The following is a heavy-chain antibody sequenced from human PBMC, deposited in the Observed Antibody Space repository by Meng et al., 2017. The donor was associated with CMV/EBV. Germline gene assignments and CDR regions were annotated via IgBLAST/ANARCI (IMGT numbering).Heavy chain of an antibody. V-gene: IGHV4-30-4*08. Sequence: LRLSCTVSGGSISSGDYYWSWIRQPPGKGLEWFRYIYYSGSTYYNPSLKSRVTISVDTSKNQFSLKLSSVTAADTAVYYCARVGNSYFTFDYWGQGTLVTVSS. CDR2: IYYSGST. CDR3: ARVGNSYFTFDY. D-gene: IGHD1-7*01. J-gene: IGHJ4*02. CDR1: GGSISSGDYY.